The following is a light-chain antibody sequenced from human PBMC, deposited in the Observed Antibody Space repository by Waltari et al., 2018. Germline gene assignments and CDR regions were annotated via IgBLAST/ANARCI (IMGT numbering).Light chain of an antibody. CDR1: QIISPW. V-gene: IGKV1-5*03. CDR3: QQYETYSYT. J-gene: IGKJ2*01. CDR2: KES. Sequence: DIQMTQSPSTLSASVGDRVTITCRASQIISPWLAWYQQKPGKAPELLIYKESVLESGVPSRFSGSGSGTEFTLTISSLQPADFATYYCQQYETYSYTFGQGTKLQMK.